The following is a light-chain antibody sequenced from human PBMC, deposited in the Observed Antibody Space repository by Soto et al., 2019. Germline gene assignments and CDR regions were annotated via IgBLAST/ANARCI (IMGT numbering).Light chain of an antibody. CDR1: QGINNE. J-gene: IGKJ1*01. CDR3: LHDYNYPRT. Sequence: AIQMTQSPSSLSASVGDRVTMTCRASQGINNELAWYQQKPGKAPKLLIYAASNLHSGVPSRFSGSGSGTEFALTISSLQPEDFATDFCLHDYNYPRTFGQGTKVE. V-gene: IGKV1-6*01. CDR2: AAS.